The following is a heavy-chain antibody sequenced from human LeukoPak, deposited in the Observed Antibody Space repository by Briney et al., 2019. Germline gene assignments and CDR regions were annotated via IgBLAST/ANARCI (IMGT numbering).Heavy chain of an antibody. D-gene: IGHD3-9*01. CDR3: ARDHLRYFDLSLGPAGFDP. J-gene: IGHJ5*02. CDR1: GFTFSSYG. V-gene: IGHV3-33*01. CDR2: IWYDGSNK. Sequence: GRSLTLSCAASGFTFSSYGMHWVRQAPGKGLEWVAVIWYDGSNKYYADSVKGRFTISRDNSKNTLYLQMNSLRAEDTAVYYCARDHLRYFDLSLGPAGFDPWGQGTLVTVSS.